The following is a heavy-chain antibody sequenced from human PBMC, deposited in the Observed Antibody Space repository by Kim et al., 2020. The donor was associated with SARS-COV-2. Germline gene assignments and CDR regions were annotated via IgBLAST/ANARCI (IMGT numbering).Heavy chain of an antibody. J-gene: IGHJ3*02. Sequence: SETLSLTCAVSGGSMSGYSWSWIRQSPGQGLEWIGDVHHSGLSDLSPSLQSRVTILKDSSKNEFSLRLTSVTAADTAVYYCARVPGMYYFGTSEQKPRGRAAFDIWGQGTTVIVS. CDR1: GGSMSGYS. V-gene: IGHV4-34*01. CDR2: VHHSGLS. D-gene: IGHD3-16*01. CDR3: ARVPGMYYFGTSEQKPRGRAAFDI.